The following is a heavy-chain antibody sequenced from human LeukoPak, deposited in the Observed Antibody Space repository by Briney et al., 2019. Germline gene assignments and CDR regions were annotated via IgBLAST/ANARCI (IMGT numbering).Heavy chain of an antibody. D-gene: IGHD2-2*01. CDR3: ARREDSVVVPADKGTAGIRYNWFDP. V-gene: IGHV1-46*01. CDR2: INPSGGST. CDR1: GYTFTGYY. Sequence: GASVKVSCKASGYTFTGYYIHWVRQAPGQGLEWMGIINPSGGSTTYAQKFQGRVTMTRDTSTSTVYMELSSLRSEDTAVYYCARREDSVVVPADKGTAGIRYNWFDPWGQGTLVTVSS. J-gene: IGHJ5*02.